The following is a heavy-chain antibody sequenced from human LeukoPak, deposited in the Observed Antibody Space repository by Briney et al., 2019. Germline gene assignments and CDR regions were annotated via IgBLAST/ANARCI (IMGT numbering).Heavy chain of an antibody. Sequence: SETLSLTCTVSGDSIGSYFWSWIRQSPGKGLEWIGHIYHSGSANYNPSLKSRVSISVDTSKNQFSLKLTSVTSADTAVYYCARDGPAYTSRWYDYYYGLDVWGQGTTVTVSS. V-gene: IGHV4-59*01. J-gene: IGHJ6*02. CDR1: GDSIGSYF. CDR2: IYHSGSA. CDR3: ARDGPAYTSRWYDYYYGLDV. D-gene: IGHD2-2*01.